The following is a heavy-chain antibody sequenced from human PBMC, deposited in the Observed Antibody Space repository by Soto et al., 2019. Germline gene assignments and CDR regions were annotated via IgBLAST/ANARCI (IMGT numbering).Heavy chain of an antibody. J-gene: IGHJ3*02. D-gene: IGHD3-3*01. CDR1: VGSVISGSYY. Sequence: NPSETLSVTCTVSVGSVISGSYYWSWILQPPGKGLEWIGYMYYSGSTNYNPSLKSRVTISLDTSKNQFSLKLSSVTAADTAVYFCARTRDFWSGNDAFDIWGQGTMVTVSS. V-gene: IGHV4-61*01. CDR2: MYYSGST. CDR3: ARTRDFWSGNDAFDI.